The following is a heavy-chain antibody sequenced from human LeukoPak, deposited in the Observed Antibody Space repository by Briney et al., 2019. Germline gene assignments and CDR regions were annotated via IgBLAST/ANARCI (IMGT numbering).Heavy chain of an antibody. J-gene: IGHJ4*02. CDR1: GGTFSSYA. V-gene: IGHV1-69*13. CDR2: IIPIFGTA. Sequence: ASVKVSCKASGGTFSSYAISWVRQAPGQGLEWMGGIIPIFGTANYAQKFQGRVTITADESTSTAYMELSSLRSEDTAVYYCARYTGRNFWSGYYAPGYFDYWGQGTLVTVSS. CDR3: ARYTGRNFWSGYYAPGYFDY. D-gene: IGHD3-3*01.